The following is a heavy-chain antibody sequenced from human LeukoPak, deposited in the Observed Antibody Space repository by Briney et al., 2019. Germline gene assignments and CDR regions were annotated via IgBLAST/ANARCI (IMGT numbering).Heavy chain of an antibody. CDR2: ISYDGSNK. D-gene: IGHD2-2*01. CDR1: GFTFSSYG. CDR3: AKAPGYCSSTNPCYYYYAMDV. J-gene: IGHJ6*02. Sequence: GGSLRLSCAASGFTFSSYGMHWVRQAPGKGLEWVAVISYDGSNKYYADSVKGRFTISRDNSKNTLYLQMNSLRAEDTAVYYCAKAPGYCSSTNPCYYYYAMDVWGQGTTVTVSS. V-gene: IGHV3-30*18.